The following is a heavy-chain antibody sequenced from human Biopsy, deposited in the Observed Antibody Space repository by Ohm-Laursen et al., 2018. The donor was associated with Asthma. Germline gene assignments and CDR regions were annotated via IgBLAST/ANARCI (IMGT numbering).Heavy chain of an antibody. J-gene: IGHJ4*02. D-gene: IGHD1-26*01. Sequence: SLRLSCAAPGFTFSRYVMHWVRQAPGKGLEWVAVISNDGKNEYYGDSVKGRFTISRDNSRNTLHLQMNSLRAEDTAVYYCAKDVFPGWELRRGPDYWGQGTLVTVSS. CDR3: AKDVFPGWELRRGPDY. CDR1: GFTFSRYV. CDR2: ISNDGKNE. V-gene: IGHV3-30*04.